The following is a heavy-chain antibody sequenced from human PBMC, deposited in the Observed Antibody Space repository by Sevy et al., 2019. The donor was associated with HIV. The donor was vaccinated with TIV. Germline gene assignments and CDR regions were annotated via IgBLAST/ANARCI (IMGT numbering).Heavy chain of an antibody. J-gene: IGHJ6*02. CDR2: IKRDGSER. D-gene: IGHD2-2*01. CDR3: ARDCSSTTCLGGLDV. Sequence: GGSLRLSCAASAFTFSSYWMTWVRQAPGKGLEWVANIKRDGSERYYVASVKGRFTISRDNAKNSLYLQMNSLRADDTAVYYCARDCSSTTCLGGLDVWGQGTTVTVSS. CDR1: AFTFSSYW. V-gene: IGHV3-7*03.